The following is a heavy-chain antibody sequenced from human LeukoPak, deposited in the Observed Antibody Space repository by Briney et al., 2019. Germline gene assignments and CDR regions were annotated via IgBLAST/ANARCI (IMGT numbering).Heavy chain of an antibody. CDR3: ALSGSYDDAFDI. D-gene: IGHD1-26*01. V-gene: IGHV3-23*01. J-gene: IGHJ3*02. Sequence: GGSLRLSCAASGFTFSSYAMSWVRQAPGKGLEWVSAISGSGGSTYYADSVKGRFTISRDNSKNTLYLQMNSLRAEDTAVYYCALSGSYDDAFDIRGQGTMVTVSS. CDR1: GFTFSSYA. CDR2: ISGSGGST.